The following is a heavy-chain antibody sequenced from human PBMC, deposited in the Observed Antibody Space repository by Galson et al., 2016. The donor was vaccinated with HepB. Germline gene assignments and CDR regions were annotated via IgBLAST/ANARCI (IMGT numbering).Heavy chain of an antibody. J-gene: IGHJ4*02. CDR3: ATRDDLYRGF. D-gene: IGHD5-24*01. Sequence: SLRLSCADSGFIFSGYEINWVRQAPGKGLEWVSYINSGGNIKYYADSVKGRFTISRDNAKNSVYLQMNSLRAEDTGVYYCATRDDLYRGFWGQGTLVTVSS. CDR2: INSGGNIK. CDR1: GFIFSGYE. V-gene: IGHV3-48*03.